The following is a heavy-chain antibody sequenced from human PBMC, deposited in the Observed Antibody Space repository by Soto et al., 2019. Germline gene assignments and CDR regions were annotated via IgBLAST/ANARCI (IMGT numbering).Heavy chain of an antibody. Sequence: QVQLQESGPGLVKPSQTLSLTCTVSGGSISSGDYYWSWIRQPPGKGLEWIGSNDYSGSTYYNPSLKSRVIISVGTSKNQLSLKLISVPAADTAVYYCASRHSRPSFDYWGKGTLVTVSS. D-gene: IGHD6-13*01. J-gene: IGHJ4*02. V-gene: IGHV4-30-4*01. CDR3: ASRHSRPSFDY. CDR1: GGSISSGDYY. CDR2: NDYSGST.